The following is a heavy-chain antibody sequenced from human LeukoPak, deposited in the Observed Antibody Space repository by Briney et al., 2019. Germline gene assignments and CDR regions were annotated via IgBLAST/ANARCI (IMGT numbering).Heavy chain of an antibody. D-gene: IGHD1-26*01. V-gene: IGHV3-33*01. CDR2: IWYDEVNK. CDR1: GFTFSDYG. J-gene: IGHJ4*02. CDR3: ARGGRVGAFTY. Sequence: GRSLRLSCEASGFTFSDYGMHWVRQAPGKGLEWVAVIWYDEVNKYYADSVKGRFTISRDDSQNTLYLQMNRPRGEDTAVYFCARGGRVGAFTYWGQGTLVTVSS.